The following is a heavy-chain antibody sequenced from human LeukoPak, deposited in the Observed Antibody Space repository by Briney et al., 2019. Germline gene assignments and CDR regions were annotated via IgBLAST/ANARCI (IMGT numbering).Heavy chain of an antibody. CDR2: ISGSSSYI. J-gene: IGHJ4*02. V-gene: IGHV3-21*01. Sequence: GGSLRLSCAASGFTFSSYSMNWVRQAPGKGLEWVSSISGSSSYIYYADSVKGRFIISRDNAKNSLYLQMNTLRAEDTAVYYCARGGGDGSGSYYIYYFDYWGQGTLVTVSS. D-gene: IGHD3-10*01. CDR1: GFTFSSYS. CDR3: ARGGGDGSGSYYIYYFDY.